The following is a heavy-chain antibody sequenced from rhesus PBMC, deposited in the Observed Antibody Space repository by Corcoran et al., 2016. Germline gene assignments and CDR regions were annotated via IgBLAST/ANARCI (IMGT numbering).Heavy chain of an antibody. CDR1: GASISSDY. J-gene: IGHJ5-2*02. CDR3: ARVYSSSPDV. V-gene: IGHV4S2*01. D-gene: IGHD6-43*01. CDR2: IYGSGGST. Sequence: QVQLQESGPGLVKPSETLPLTCAVSGASISSDYWSWIRQAPGEGLVWIGRIYGSGGSTDYHPSLKGRVTISIDTSKNRFSLKLNSVTAAATAVYYCARVYSSSPDVWGRGVLVTVSS.